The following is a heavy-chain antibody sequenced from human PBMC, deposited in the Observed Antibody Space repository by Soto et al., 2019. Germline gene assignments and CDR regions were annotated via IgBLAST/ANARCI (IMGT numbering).Heavy chain of an antibody. CDR2: ISGSGGST. Sequence: EVQLLESGGGLVQPGGSLRLSCAASGFTFSSYAMSWVLQAPGKGLEWVSAISGSGGSTYYADSVKGRFTISRDNSKNTLYLQMHSLRAADTAVYYCAKSSEWERYYGSGSYYQPAWYFDLWVRGTLVTVSS. J-gene: IGHJ2*01. CDR3: AKSSEWERYYGSGSYYQPAWYFDL. D-gene: IGHD3-10*01. V-gene: IGHV3-23*01. CDR1: GFTFSSYA.